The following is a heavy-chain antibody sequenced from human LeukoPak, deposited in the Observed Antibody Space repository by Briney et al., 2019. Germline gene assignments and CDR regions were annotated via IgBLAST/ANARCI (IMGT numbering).Heavy chain of an antibody. CDR3: ARGCSSTSCNFDY. CDR1: GYTFTGYY. Sequence: ASVKVSCKASGYTFTGYYMHWVRQAPGQGLEWMGWINPNSGGTNYAQKFQGRVTMTRDTSISTAYMGLSRLRSDDTAVYYCARGCSSTSCNFDYWGQGTLVTVSS. CDR2: INPNSGGT. V-gene: IGHV1-2*02. J-gene: IGHJ4*02. D-gene: IGHD2-2*01.